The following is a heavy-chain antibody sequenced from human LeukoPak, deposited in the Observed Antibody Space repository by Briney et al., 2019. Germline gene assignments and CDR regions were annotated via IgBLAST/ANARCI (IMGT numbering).Heavy chain of an antibody. J-gene: IGHJ6*03. V-gene: IGHV1-69*05. Sequence: ASVKVSCKTSGGTFNSYAISWVRQAPGQGLEWMGGIMPLFGTANYAQEFQGRVTFTTDESASTAYMEVSSLRSEDTAVYYCASGSLGDGYGVGDYYQYMDVWGKGTTVTVSS. CDR3: ASGSLGDGYGVGDYYQYMDV. D-gene: IGHD5-24*01. CDR2: IMPLFGTA. CDR1: GGTFNSYA.